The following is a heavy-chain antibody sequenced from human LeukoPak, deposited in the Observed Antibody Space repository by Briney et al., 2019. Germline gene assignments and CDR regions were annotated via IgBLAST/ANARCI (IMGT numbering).Heavy chain of an antibody. J-gene: IGHJ3*02. D-gene: IGHD2-2*01. CDR1: GGTFSSYA. CDR3: AREYQLPDYDAFDI. Sequence: GASVKVSCKASGGTFSSYAISWVRQAPGQGLEWMGGIIPIFGTANYAQKFQGRVTITADESTSTAYMELSSLRSEGTAVYYCAREYQLPDYDAFDIWGQGTMVTVSS. V-gene: IGHV1-69*13. CDR2: IIPIFGTA.